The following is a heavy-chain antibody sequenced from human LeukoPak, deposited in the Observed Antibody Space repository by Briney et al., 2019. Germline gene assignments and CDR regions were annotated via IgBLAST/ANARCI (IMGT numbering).Heavy chain of an antibody. CDR3: ARLVDTAMVNAFDI. CDR2: NYPGDSDT. V-gene: IGHV5-51*01. CDR1: GYSFINYW. J-gene: IGHJ3*02. D-gene: IGHD5-18*01. Sequence: GESLQISCKTSGYSFINYWIGWVRQIPGKGLEWMGINYPGDSDTRYSPSFQGQVTISADRSLSTAYLQWSSLKASDTAMYYCARLVDTAMVNAFDIWGQGTIVTVSS.